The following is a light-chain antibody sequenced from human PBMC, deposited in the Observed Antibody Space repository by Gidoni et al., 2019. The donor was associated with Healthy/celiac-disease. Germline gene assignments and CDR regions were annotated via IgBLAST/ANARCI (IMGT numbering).Light chain of an antibody. J-gene: IGKJ2*01. CDR2: KAS. Sequence: DIQMTQSPSTLSASVGDRVTITCRASQSISSWLACDQQKPGKAPKLLIYKASSLESGVPSRFSGSGSGTEFTLPIRSLQPDDFATYYCQQYNRYSPATFGPGTKLEIK. CDR3: QQYNRYSPAT. CDR1: QSISSW. V-gene: IGKV1-5*03.